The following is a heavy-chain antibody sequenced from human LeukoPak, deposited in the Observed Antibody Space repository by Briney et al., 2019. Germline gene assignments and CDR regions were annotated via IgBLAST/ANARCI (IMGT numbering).Heavy chain of an antibody. D-gene: IGHD1-7*01. V-gene: IGHV4-34*01. Sequence: SETLSLTCAVYGGSFSGYYWSWLRQPPGKGLEWIGEINHSGSTNYNPSLKSRVTISVDTSKNQFSLKLSYVTAADTAVYYCARKTGTKWFDPWGQGTLVTVSS. J-gene: IGHJ5*02. CDR3: ARKTGTKWFDP. CDR1: GGSFSGYY. CDR2: INHSGST.